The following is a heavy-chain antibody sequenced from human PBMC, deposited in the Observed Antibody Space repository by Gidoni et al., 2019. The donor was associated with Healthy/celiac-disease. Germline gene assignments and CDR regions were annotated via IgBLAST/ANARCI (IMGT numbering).Heavy chain of an antibody. CDR3: AKDAGYFDWLKP. V-gene: IGHV3-23*01. Sequence: EVHLLESGGNLVQPGGSLRLSCAASGFTFSTYGMSWVRQAPGQGLEWVSTISGSGGSTYTFYADSVKGRFTISRDNSKNMLYLQMNSLRVEDTAVYYCAKDAGYFDWLKPWGQGTLVTVSS. D-gene: IGHD3-9*01. CDR2: ISGSGGST. J-gene: IGHJ4*02. CDR1: GFTFSTYG.